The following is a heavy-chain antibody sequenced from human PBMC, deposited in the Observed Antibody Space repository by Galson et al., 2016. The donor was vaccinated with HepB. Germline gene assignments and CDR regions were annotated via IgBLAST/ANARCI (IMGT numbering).Heavy chain of an antibody. CDR1: GFTFSSYS. Sequence: SLRLSCAASGFTFSSYSMNWVRQAPGKGLEWVSYISSNGGHTSYADSVKGRFTVSRDNAKNSLFLQMNSLRAEDTAIYYCARDKGLRTVTSAPFDPWGQGTLVTVSP. CDR3: ARDKGLRTVTSAPFDP. D-gene: IGHD4-23*01. J-gene: IGHJ5*02. V-gene: IGHV3-21*05. CDR2: ISSNGGHT.